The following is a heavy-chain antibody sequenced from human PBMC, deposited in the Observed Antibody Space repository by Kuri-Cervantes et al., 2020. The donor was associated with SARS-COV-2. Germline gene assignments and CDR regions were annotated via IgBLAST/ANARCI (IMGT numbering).Heavy chain of an antibody. V-gene: IGHV4-30-4*08. D-gene: IGHD2-8*01. CDR2: IYYSGST. CDR1: GGSISSGDYY. J-gene: IGHJ6*03. CDR3: ATLPYCTNGVCYTYYYYYMDV. Sequence: LRLSCTVSGGSISSGDYYWSWIRQPPGKGLEWIGYIYYSGSTYYNPSLKSRVTISVDTSKNQFSLKLSSVTAADTAVYYCATLPYCTNGVCYTYYYYYMDVWGKGTTVTVSS.